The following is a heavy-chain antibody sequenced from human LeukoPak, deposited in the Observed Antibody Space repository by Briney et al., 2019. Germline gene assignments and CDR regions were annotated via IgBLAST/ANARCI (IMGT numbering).Heavy chain of an antibody. CDR3: AREAAAAGVFWFDP. CDR1: GYTFTSDG. D-gene: IGHD6-13*01. J-gene: IGHJ5*02. Sequence: GASVKVSCKTSGYTFTSDGITWVRQAPGQGLEWMGWISTYNGNTYCAQKFQGRATMTADTSTRTGYMGLRNLKSDDTAVYYCAREAAAAGVFWFDPWGQGTLVTFSS. V-gene: IGHV1-18*01. CDR2: ISTYNGNT.